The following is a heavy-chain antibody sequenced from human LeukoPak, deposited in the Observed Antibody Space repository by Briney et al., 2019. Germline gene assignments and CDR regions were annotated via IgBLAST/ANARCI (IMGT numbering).Heavy chain of an antibody. D-gene: IGHD6-25*01. J-gene: IGHJ4*02. V-gene: IGHV1-18*01. Sequence: ASVKVSCKAFGYTFTSSGISWVRQPPGQGLEWMGWISTYTGYSKYAQNLQGRVTMTADTSTSTAYMELSSLRSDDTAMYYCAKNSSGGYSDYWGQGTLVTVSS. CDR1: GYTFTSSG. CDR3: AKNSSGGYSDY. CDR2: ISTYTGYS.